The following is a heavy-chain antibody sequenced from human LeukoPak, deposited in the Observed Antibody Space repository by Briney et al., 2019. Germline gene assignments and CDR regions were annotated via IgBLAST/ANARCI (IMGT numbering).Heavy chain of an antibody. D-gene: IGHD3-10*01. Sequence: ASVKVSCKASGYTFTGYYIHWVGQAPGQGLEWMGWINPNSGGTNYAQKFQGRVTMTRDTSINTAYMELSRLRSDDTAVYYCARDGVVRGVIIYWGQGTLVTVSS. V-gene: IGHV1-2*02. CDR2: INPNSGGT. J-gene: IGHJ4*02. CDR1: GYTFTGYY. CDR3: ARDGVVRGVIIY.